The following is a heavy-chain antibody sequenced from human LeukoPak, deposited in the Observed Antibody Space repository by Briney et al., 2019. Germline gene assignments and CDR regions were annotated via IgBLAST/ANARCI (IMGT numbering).Heavy chain of an antibody. CDR1: GFTFSSCA. CDR3: ARSTMVRGATFDY. D-gene: IGHD3-10*01. J-gene: IGHJ4*02. Sequence: GGSLRLSCAASGFTFSSCAMHWVRQAPGKGLEWVAVISYDGSNKYYADSVKGRFTISRDNSKNTLYLQMNSLRAEDTAVYYCARSTMVRGATFDYWGQGTLVTVSS. V-gene: IGHV3-30*04. CDR2: ISYDGSNK.